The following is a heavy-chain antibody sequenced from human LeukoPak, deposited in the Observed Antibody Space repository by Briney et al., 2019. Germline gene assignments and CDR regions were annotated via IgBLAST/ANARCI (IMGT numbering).Heavy chain of an antibody. CDR2: ISSSSSYI. CDR1: GFTLSSYS. CDR3: ARDRGSSWPYDAFDI. Sequence: PGGSLRLSCAASGFTLSSYSMNWVRQAPGKGLEWVSSISSSSSYIYYADSVKGRFTISRDNAKNSLYLQMNSLRAEDTAVYYCARDRGSSWPYDAFDIWGQGTMVTVSS. V-gene: IGHV3-21*01. D-gene: IGHD6-13*01. J-gene: IGHJ3*02.